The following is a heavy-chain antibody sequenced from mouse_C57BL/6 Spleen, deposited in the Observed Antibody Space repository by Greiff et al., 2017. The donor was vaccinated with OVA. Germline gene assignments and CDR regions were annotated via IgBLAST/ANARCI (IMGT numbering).Heavy chain of an antibody. V-gene: IGHV1-82*01. CDR3: AREGYYGSSGFDY. CDR1: GYAFSSSW. J-gene: IGHJ2*01. CDR2: IYPGDGDT. D-gene: IGHD1-1*01. Sequence: QVTLKESGPELVKPGASVKISCKASGYAFSSSWMNWVKQRPGKGLEWIGRIYPGDGDTNYNGKFKGKATLTADKSSSTAYMQLSSLTSEDSAVYFCAREGYYGSSGFDYWGQGTTLTVSS.